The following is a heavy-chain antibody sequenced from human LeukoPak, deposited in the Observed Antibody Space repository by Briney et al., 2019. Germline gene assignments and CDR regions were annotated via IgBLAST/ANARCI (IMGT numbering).Heavy chain of an antibody. CDR2: IYYSGST. Sequence: PSETLSLTCTVSGGSISSYYWSWIRQPPGKGLEWIGYIYYSGSTNYNPSLKSRVTISIDTSKSQFSLKLNSVTAADTAVYYCARDQIRSRGMDVWGQGTTDTVSS. V-gene: IGHV4-59*01. CDR3: ARDQIRSRGMDV. CDR1: GGSISSYY. J-gene: IGHJ6*02.